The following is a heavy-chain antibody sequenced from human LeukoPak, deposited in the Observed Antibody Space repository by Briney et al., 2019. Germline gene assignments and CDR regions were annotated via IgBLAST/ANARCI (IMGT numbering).Heavy chain of an antibody. D-gene: IGHD3-22*01. Sequence: ASVKVSCKASGSTFTGYYLHWVRQAPGQGLEWMGWINPNSGDRNYAQKFQGRVTMTRDTSISTAYMELSRLKSEDTAVYYCARDPTYYYDSSGYYYDKRGPFNWFDPWGQGTLVTVSS. CDR3: ARDPTYYYDSSGYYYDKRGPFNWFDP. V-gene: IGHV1-2*02. J-gene: IGHJ5*02. CDR1: GSTFTGYY. CDR2: INPNSGDR.